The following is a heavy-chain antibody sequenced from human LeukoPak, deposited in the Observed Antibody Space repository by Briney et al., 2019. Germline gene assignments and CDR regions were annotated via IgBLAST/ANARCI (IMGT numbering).Heavy chain of an antibody. D-gene: IGHD3-9*01. V-gene: IGHV4-34*01. Sequence: SETLSLTCAVYGGSFSGYYWSWIRQPPGKGLEWIGEINHSGSTNYNPSLKSRVTISVDTSKNQFSLKLSSVTAADTAVYYCARANYHILTGYRRYNWFDPWGQGTLVTVSS. CDR1: GGSFSGYY. CDR2: INHSGST. CDR3: ARANYHILTGYRRYNWFDP. J-gene: IGHJ5*02.